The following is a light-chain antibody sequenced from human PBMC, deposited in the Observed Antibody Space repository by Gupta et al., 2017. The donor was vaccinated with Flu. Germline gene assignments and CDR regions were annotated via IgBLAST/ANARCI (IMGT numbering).Light chain of an antibody. Sequence: QSALPQPASVSGSPGQSITISCTGTSSDVGGYNFVAWYQQHPGKVPKLLIYEVSNRPSGVSNRFSASKSGNTASLTISGLQTEDEADYYCSSYTSTYTLVFGGGTKVTVL. CDR2: EVS. J-gene: IGLJ3*02. CDR1: SSDVGGYNF. V-gene: IGLV2-14*01. CDR3: SSYTSTYTLV.